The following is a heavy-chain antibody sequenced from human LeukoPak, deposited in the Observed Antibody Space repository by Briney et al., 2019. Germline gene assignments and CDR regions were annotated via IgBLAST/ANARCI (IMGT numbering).Heavy chain of an antibody. CDR3: ANCDPYYFDY. CDR1: GFTFSSYA. Sequence: GGSLRLSCAGSGFTFSSYAMTWVRQAPGTGLEWVSSISRSDGTTYYADSVKGRFTISRDNSKNTLFLQMNSLRAEDTAVYYCANCDPYYFDYWGQGTLVTVSS. CDR2: ISRSDGTT. D-gene: IGHD2-21*02. J-gene: IGHJ4*02. V-gene: IGHV3-23*01.